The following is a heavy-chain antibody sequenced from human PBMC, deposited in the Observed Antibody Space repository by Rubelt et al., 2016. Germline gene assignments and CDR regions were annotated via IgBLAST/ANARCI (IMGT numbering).Heavy chain of an antibody. V-gene: IGHV1-2*02. CDR2: INPNSGGT. J-gene: IGHJ4*02. Sequence: APGQGLEWMGWINPNSGGTNYAQKFQGRVTMTRDTSISTAYMELSRLRSDDTAVYYCASGYYYDSSGYWMYGQSLDYWGQGTLVTVSS. CDR3: ASGYYYDSSGYWMYGQSLDY. D-gene: IGHD3-22*01.